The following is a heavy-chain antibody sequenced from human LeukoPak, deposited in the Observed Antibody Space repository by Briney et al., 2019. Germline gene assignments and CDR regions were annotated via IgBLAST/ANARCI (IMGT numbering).Heavy chain of an antibody. D-gene: IGHD1-1*01. Sequence: GGSLRLSCAASGFTFSTYEMNWVRQPPGKGLEWVSYITSSGSTIYYVDSVKGRFTISRDNAKNSLYLQMSSLRAEDTAVYYCASGGTLFDYWGQGTLVTVSS. CDR1: GFTFSTYE. CDR3: ASGGTLFDY. CDR2: ITSSGSTI. V-gene: IGHV3-48*03. J-gene: IGHJ4*02.